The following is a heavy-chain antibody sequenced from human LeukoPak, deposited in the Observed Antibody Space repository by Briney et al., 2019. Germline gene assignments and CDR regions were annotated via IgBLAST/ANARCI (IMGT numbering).Heavy chain of an antibody. V-gene: IGHV3-30*04. Sequence: PGGSLRLSCAASGFTFSSYAMHGVRQVPGKGLEWVAVISYDGSNKYYADSVKGRFTISRDNSKNTLYLQMNSLRAEDTAVYYCARDQVRYFDWLAQYYYYGMDVWGQGTTVTVSS. CDR1: GFTFSSYA. J-gene: IGHJ6*02. D-gene: IGHD3-9*01. CDR2: ISYDGSNK. CDR3: ARDQVRYFDWLAQYYYYGMDV.